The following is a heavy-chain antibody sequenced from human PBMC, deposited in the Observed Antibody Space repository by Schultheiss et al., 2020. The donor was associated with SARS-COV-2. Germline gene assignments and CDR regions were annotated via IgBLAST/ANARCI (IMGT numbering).Heavy chain of an antibody. J-gene: IGHJ4*02. CDR2: INHSGST. V-gene: IGHV4-34*01. D-gene: IGHD5-18*01. CDR1: GGSFSGYY. Sequence: SQTLSLTCAVYGGSFSGYYWSWIRQPPGKGLEWIGEINHSGSTNYNPSLKSRVTISVDTSKNQFSLKLSSVTAADTAVYYCARDQSSYSYGYFYWGQGTLVTVSS. CDR3: ARDQSSYSYGYFY.